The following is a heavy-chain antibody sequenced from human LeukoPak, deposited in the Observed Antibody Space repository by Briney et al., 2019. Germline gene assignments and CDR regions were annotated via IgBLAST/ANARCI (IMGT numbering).Heavy chain of an antibody. V-gene: IGHV4-39*07. CDR3: AREIVVVPAADPNPDYFDY. CDR2: IYYSGST. CDR1: GGSISSSSYY. J-gene: IGHJ4*02. Sequence: SETLSLTCTVSGGSISSSSYYWGWIRQPPGKGLEWIGSIYYSGSTYYNPSLKSRVTISVDTSKNQFSLKLSSVTAADTAVYYCAREIVVVPAADPNPDYFDYWGQGTLVTVSS. D-gene: IGHD2-2*01.